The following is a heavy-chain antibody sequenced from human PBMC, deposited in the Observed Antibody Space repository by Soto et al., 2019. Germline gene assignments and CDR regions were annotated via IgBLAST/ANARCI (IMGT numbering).Heavy chain of an antibody. CDR1: GFTFHNFG. CDR3: AKAVDITVRGVPPSDY. CDR2: ISYDGSNK. Sequence: QVQLVESGGGVVQPGRSLRLSCAASGFTFHNFGMHWVRQAPGKGLEWVAVISYDGSNKYYADSVKGRFTISRDNSQDTMYLQMNSLRTEDTAVYYCAKAVDITVRGVPPSDYWGQGTLVTVSS. J-gene: IGHJ4*02. D-gene: IGHD3-10*01. V-gene: IGHV3-30*18.